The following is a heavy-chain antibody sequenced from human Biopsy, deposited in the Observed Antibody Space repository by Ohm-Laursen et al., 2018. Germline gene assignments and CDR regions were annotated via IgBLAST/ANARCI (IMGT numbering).Heavy chain of an antibody. J-gene: IGHJ5*02. CDR3: ARDRDRRGWFDP. Sequence: ETLSLTCTVSGGSLSSYSWSWIRQPAGKGLEWIGQIYTSGITNYNPSLKSRVTMSVGTSKNKFSLRVSSVTAADTAVYYCARDRDRRGWFDPWGQGTLVTVSS. D-gene: IGHD1-14*01. V-gene: IGHV4-4*07. CDR2: IYTSGIT. CDR1: GGSLSSYS.